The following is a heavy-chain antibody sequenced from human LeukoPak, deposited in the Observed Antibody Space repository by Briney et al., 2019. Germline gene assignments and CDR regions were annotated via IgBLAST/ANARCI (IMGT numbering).Heavy chain of an antibody. D-gene: IGHD2-8*01. CDR3: ARERSKGYCTNDVCYTFGY. CDR2: ISPDSGRT. V-gene: IGHV1-2*02. Sequence: ASVKVSCKASGYTFTDYYMHWVRQAPGQGLEWIGWISPDSGRTGFAQKFQGRVTMTRDTSISTAYMELSRLRSDDTAVYYCARERSKGYCTNDVCYTFGYWGQGTLVTVSS. CDR1: GYTFTDYY. J-gene: IGHJ4*02.